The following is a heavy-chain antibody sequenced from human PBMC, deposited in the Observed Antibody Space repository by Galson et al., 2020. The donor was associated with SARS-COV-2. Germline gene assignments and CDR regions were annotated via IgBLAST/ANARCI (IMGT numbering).Heavy chain of an antibody. D-gene: IGHD2-15*01. CDR1: GFPFSRYS. Sequence: GGSLRLSCAASGFPFSRYSMNWVRQAPGKGLEGVSSISAGSSYIYYADSVKGRFTISRDNAKNSLYLQMNSLRADDTAVYYCARVGGMATTPANYYYYGLDVWGPGTTVTVSS. CDR3: ARVGGMATTPANYYYYGLDV. J-gene: IGHJ6*02. CDR2: ISAGSSYI. V-gene: IGHV3-21*01.